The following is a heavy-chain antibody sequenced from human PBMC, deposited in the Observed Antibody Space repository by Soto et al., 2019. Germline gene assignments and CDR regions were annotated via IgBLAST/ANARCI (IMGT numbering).Heavy chain of an antibody. CDR1: GASVSSYY. J-gene: IGHJ4*02. CDR2: IHSSGNL. D-gene: IGHD3-10*01. CDR3: ARDVGKNY. V-gene: IGHV4-4*07. Sequence: SETLSLTCSVSGASVSSYYWSWFRQPVGKGLEWIGRIHSSGNLNYNPSLESRVTMSLDTSKNQLSLRLSSLTAADTALYLCARDVGKNYWGQGTRVTVSS.